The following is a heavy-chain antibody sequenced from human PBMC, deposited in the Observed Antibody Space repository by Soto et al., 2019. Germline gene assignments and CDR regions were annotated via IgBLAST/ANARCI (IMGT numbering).Heavy chain of an antibody. CDR2: IIPIFGTA. D-gene: IGHD1-26*01. V-gene: IGHV1-69*13. J-gene: IGHJ5*02. CDR1: GGTFSSYA. Sequence: SVKVSCKASGGTFSSYAISWVRQAPGQGLEWMGGIIPIFGTANYAQKFQGGVTITADESTSTAYMELSSLRSEDTAVYYCARDLSLRELSNWFDPWGQGTLVTVS. CDR3: ARDLSLRELSNWFDP.